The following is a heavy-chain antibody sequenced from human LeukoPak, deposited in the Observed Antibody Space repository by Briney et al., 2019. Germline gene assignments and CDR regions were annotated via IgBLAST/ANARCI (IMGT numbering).Heavy chain of an antibody. J-gene: IGHJ4*02. CDR1: GFTFSNYW. D-gene: IGHD6-19*01. CDR3: AKELRSHTGWPFDY. Sequence: GGSLRLSCAASGFTFSNYWMSWVRQAPGKGLEWVANIKQDGSERYYVDSVKGRFTISRDNAKNSLYLQMNSLRAEDTAVYYCAKELRSHTGWPFDYWGQGALVTVSS. V-gene: IGHV3-7*01. CDR2: IKQDGSER.